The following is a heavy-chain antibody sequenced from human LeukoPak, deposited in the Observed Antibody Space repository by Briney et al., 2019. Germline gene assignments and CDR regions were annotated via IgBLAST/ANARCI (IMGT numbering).Heavy chain of an antibody. CDR3: ARVRGYSYGASDY. CDR1: GFTFSSYL. D-gene: IGHD5-18*01. V-gene: IGHV3-7*01. Sequence: PGGSLRLSCAASGFTFSSYLMSWVRQAPGKGLEWVANIKQDGSEKYYVDSVKGRFTISRDNAKNSLYLQMNSLRAEDTAVYYCARVRGYSYGASDYWGQGTLVTVSS. J-gene: IGHJ4*02. CDR2: IKQDGSEK.